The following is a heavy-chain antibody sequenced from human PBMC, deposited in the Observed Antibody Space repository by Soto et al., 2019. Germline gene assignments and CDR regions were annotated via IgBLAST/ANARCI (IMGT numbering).Heavy chain of an antibody. V-gene: IGHV3-21*01. Sequence: EVQLVESGGGLVKPGGSLRLSCAASGVTFSSFSFNWVRQAPGKGLEWVSFILSSSGSIYYANSVKGRFTISRDNAKNSLYLQMNSRKDEDTALYYCARDFGEQLVRRGFYYYYMDVWGKGTTVTVSS. D-gene: IGHD6-6*01. CDR2: ILSSSGSI. CDR3: ARDFGEQLVRRGFYYYYMDV. J-gene: IGHJ6*03. CDR1: GVTFSSFS.